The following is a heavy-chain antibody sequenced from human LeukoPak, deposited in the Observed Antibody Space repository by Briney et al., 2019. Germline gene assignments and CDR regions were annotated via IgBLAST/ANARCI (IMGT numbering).Heavy chain of an antibody. Sequence: GESLKISCKGSRYRFTSYWIGWVRQMPGKGLEWMGIIYPGDSDTRYSPSFQGQVTISADKSISTAYLQWSSLKASDTAMYYCAKHAGYSYGTGPVDYYMDVWGKGTTVTISS. J-gene: IGHJ6*03. V-gene: IGHV5-51*01. D-gene: IGHD5-18*01. CDR2: IYPGDSDT. CDR1: RYRFTSYW. CDR3: AKHAGYSYGTGPVDYYMDV.